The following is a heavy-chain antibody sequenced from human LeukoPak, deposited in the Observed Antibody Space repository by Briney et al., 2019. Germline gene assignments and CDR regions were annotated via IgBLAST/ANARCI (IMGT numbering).Heavy chain of an antibody. CDR3: ARIPDIVVVPAARSAGAFDI. CDR1: GGSFSGYY. J-gene: IGHJ3*02. CDR2: INHSGST. V-gene: IGHV4-34*01. D-gene: IGHD2-2*01. Sequence: SETLSLTCAVYGGSFSGYYWSWIRQPPGRGLEWIGEINHSGSTNYNPSLKSRVTISVDTSKNQFSLKLSSVTAADTAVYYCARIPDIVVVPAARSAGAFDIWGQGTMVTVSS.